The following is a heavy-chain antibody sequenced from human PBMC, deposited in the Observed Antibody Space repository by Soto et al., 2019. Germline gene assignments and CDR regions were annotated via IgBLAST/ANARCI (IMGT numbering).Heavy chain of an antibody. V-gene: IGHV1-46*01. D-gene: IGHD6-6*01. CDR2: IDPSGGST. CDR1: GYNFISYY. J-gene: IGHJ4*02. Sequence: GASVKVSCKTSGYNFISYYMHWLRQAPGQGLEWMGLIDPSGGSTNYAHTFHGKFTMTRDTSTKTVYMELSSLTSEDTAVYFCARDDSSSSRHWGQGTPVPVSS. CDR3: ARDDSSSSRH.